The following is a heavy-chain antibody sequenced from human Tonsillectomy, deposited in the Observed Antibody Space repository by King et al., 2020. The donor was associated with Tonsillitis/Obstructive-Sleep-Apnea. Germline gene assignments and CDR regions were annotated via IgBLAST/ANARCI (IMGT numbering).Heavy chain of an antibody. CDR3: ARDHCSSTSCYGNYYYMDV. Sequence: VQLQESGPGLVKPSETLSLTCTVSGGSISSYYWSWIRQPPGKGLEWIGYIFYSGSTNYNPFLKSRVTISVDTSKNQFSLKLSSVTAADTAVYYCARDHCSSTSCYGNYYYMDVWGKGTTVTVSS. D-gene: IGHD2-2*01. V-gene: IGHV4-59*01. CDR1: GGSISSYY. J-gene: IGHJ6*03. CDR2: IFYSGST.